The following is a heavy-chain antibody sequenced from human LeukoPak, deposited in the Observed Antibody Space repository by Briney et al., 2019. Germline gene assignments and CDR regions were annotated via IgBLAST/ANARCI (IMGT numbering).Heavy chain of an antibody. CDR2: IYYSGST. CDR1: GGSIGSYY. Sequence: SETLSLTCTVSGGSIGSYYRSWIRQPPGKGLEWIGYIYYSGSTNYNPSLKSRVTISVDTSKNQFSLKLSSVTAADTAVYYCARGLTTYYDRSGDDYWGQGTLVTVSS. D-gene: IGHD3-22*01. J-gene: IGHJ4*02. CDR3: ARGLTTYYDRSGDDY. V-gene: IGHV4-59*01.